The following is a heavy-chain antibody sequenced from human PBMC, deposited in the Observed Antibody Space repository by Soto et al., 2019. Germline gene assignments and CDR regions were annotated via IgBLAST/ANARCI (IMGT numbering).Heavy chain of an antibody. Sequence: PGGSLRLSCAASGFTFSSYAMSWVRQAPGKGLEWVSAISGSGGSTYYADSVKGRFTISRDNSKNTLYLQMNSLRAEDTAVYYCAKDEDDSSGYWYGTFDYWGKGTLVTVSS. D-gene: IGHD3-22*01. CDR3: AKDEDDSSGYWYGTFDY. CDR1: GFTFSSYA. J-gene: IGHJ4*02. V-gene: IGHV3-23*01. CDR2: ISGSGGST.